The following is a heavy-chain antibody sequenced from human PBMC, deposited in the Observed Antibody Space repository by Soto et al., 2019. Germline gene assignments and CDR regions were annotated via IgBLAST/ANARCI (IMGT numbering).Heavy chain of an antibody. J-gene: IGHJ6*02. D-gene: IGHD2-15*01. V-gene: IGHV1-18*01. CDR3: ARVGGQNYYAMYV. Sequence: ASVKVSCKASGYTFTSYGITWVRQAPGQGLEWMGWISTYNGNTNYAQKLQDRVTMTTDTSTSTAYMELWSLRSDDTAVYYCARVGGQNYYAMYVWGQGTTVTVSS. CDR1: GYTFTSYG. CDR2: ISTYNGNT.